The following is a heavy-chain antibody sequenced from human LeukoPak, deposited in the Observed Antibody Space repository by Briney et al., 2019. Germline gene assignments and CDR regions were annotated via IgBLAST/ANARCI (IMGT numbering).Heavy chain of an antibody. Sequence: GGSLRRSRAASGFTFSSYAMHWVRQAPGKGLEWVAVISYDGSNKYYADSVKGRFTISRDNSKNTLYLQMNSLRAEDTAVYYCARDENDILTGSDYWGQGTLVTVSS. D-gene: IGHD3-9*01. CDR2: ISYDGSNK. J-gene: IGHJ4*02. CDR3: ARDENDILTGSDY. CDR1: GFTFSSYA. V-gene: IGHV3-30*04.